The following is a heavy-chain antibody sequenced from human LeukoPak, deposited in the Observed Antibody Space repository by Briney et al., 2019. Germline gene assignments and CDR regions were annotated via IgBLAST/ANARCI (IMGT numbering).Heavy chain of an antibody. CDR2: VGPSGIRT. CDR1: GFTFSNYG. J-gene: IGHJ3*02. V-gene: IGHV3-23*01. CDR3: ARDHHRRLYDSQARDTFDI. D-gene: IGHD3-22*01. Sequence: GGSLRLSCAASGFTFSNYGMNWVRQAPGKGLEWVSGVGPSGIRTYYADSVKGRFTISRDNAKNSLYLQMNSLGADDTAVYYCARDHHRRLYDSQARDTFDIWGQGTMVTVSS.